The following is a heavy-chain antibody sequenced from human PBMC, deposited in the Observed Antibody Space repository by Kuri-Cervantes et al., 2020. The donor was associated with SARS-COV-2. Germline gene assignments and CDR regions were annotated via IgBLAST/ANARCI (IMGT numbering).Heavy chain of an antibody. V-gene: IGHV5-51*01. J-gene: IGHJ4*02. CDR2: IYPSDSDT. CDR3: ARHVVGANKEFDY. CDR1: GYSFPIYW. Sequence: GESLKISCEASGYSFPIYWIGWVRQMPGKGLEWMGIIYPSDSDTRYNPSFQGQVTISADKSISTAYLQWSSLKASDTAMYYCARHVVGANKEFDYWGQGTLVTVSS. D-gene: IGHD1-26*01.